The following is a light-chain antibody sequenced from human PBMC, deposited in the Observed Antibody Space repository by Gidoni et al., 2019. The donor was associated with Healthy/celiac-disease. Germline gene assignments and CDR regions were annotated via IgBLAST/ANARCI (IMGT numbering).Light chain of an antibody. CDR2: GAS. CDR1: QSVSSN. V-gene: IGKV3-15*01. CDR3: QQYNNWLT. Sequence: EIVMTQSPATLSVSPGERATLSCRASQSVSSNLAWYQQKPGQAPRLLIYGASTRATGIPARFSGSWSGTEFTLTISSLQSEDFAVYYCQQYNNWLTFXGXTKVEIK. J-gene: IGKJ4*01.